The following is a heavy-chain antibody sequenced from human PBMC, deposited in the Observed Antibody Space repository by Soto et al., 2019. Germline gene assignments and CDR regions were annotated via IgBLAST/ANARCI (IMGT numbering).Heavy chain of an antibody. D-gene: IGHD2-21*01. CDR3: TPDSSTSIMVVGCVE. CDR1: GFASSNAW. Sequence: EVQLVESGGGLVKPGGSLRLSCAASGFASSNAWINWVRQAPGKGLEWVGRNKSKAHGVTTGYAAPVRGSFAITRDNSRNIVYMQMKRLNTAETAVYYCTPDSSTSIMVVGCVEWGQGTLVTVPS. CDR2: NKSKAHGVTT. J-gene: IGHJ4*02. V-gene: IGHV3-15*07.